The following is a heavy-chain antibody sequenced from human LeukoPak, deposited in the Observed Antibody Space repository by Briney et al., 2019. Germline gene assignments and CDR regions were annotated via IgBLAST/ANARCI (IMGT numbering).Heavy chain of an antibody. J-gene: IGHJ4*02. D-gene: IGHD6-13*01. CDR2: ISASGGST. V-gene: IGHV3-23*01. Sequence: GGSLRLSCAASGFTFSTHAMSWVSQAPGKGLEWVSDISASGGSTYYADSVKGRFTVSRDNSKNTLYLQMSSLRADDTAVYYCAKGPRQQLVTRFDNWGQGTLVTVSS. CDR1: GFTFSTHA. CDR3: AKGPRQQLVTRFDN.